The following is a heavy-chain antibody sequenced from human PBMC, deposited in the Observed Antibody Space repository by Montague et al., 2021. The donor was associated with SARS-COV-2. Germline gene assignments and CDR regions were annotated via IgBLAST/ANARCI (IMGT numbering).Heavy chain of an antibody. CDR2: IHHGGST. CDR1: GGSFSTYC. J-gene: IGHJ6*03. Sequence: SETLSLTCAVHGGSFSTYCWNWIRQPPGKGLEWIGEIHHGGSTNYNPSLKSRVTISADTSKNQSSLKLTSVAAADTAVYYCARLGDGVVPSPILGVGPYYSYCYMGFWGKGTMVTVSS. D-gene: IGHD3-10*01. V-gene: IGHV4-34*01. CDR3: ARLGDGVVPSPILGVGPYYSYCYMGF.